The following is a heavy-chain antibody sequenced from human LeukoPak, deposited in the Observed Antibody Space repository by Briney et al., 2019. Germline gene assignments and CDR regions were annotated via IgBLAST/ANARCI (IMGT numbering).Heavy chain of an antibody. CDR2: ITSSSDIR. J-gene: IGHJ4*02. V-gene: IGHV3-48*04. CDR1: GFTFSTYY. Sequence: GGSLRLSCAASGFTFSTYYMNWVRQAPGKGLEWVSYITSSSDIRHYADSVKGRFTISRDNAKNSLYLQMNSLRAEDTAVYYCARFGELFYYFDYWGQGTLVTVSS. CDR3: ARFGELFYYFDY. D-gene: IGHD3-10*01.